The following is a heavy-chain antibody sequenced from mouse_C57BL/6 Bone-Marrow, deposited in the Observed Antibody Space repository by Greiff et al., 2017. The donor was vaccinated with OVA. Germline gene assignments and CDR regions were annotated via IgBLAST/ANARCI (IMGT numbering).Heavy chain of an antibody. CDR1: GYTFTDYE. D-gene: IGHD2-3*01. CDR2: IDPETGGT. V-gene: IGHV1-15*01. J-gene: IGHJ2*01. CDR3: TRTDYDGYCFDY. Sequence: VHLVESGAELVRPGASVTLSCKASGYTFTDYEMHWVKQTPVHGLEWIGAIDPETGGTAYNQKFKGKAILTADKSSSTAYMELRSLTSEDSAVYYCTRTDYDGYCFDYWGQGTTLTVSS.